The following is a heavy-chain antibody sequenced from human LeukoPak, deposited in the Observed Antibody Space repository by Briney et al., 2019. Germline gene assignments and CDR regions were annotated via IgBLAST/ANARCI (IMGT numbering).Heavy chain of an antibody. Sequence: PSGTLSLTCAVSGDSISNSYWWTWVRQPPGKGLEWIGEVYHSGSTNYNPSLKSRVTISVDKPNNQFSLRLSSVTAADTAVYYCARDLPSSGVNCDQWGQGTLVTVSS. CDR2: VYHSGST. V-gene: IGHV4-4*02. CDR1: GDSISNSYW. J-gene: IGHJ4*02. CDR3: ARDLPSSGVNCDQ. D-gene: IGHD3-10*01.